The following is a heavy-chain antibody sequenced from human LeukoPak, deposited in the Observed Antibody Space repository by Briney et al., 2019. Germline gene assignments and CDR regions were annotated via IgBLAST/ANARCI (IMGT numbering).Heavy chain of an antibody. CDR1: GFTFSSYE. CDR3: ARGSKGYCSGGSCYAGPLGY. J-gene: IGHJ4*02. V-gene: IGHV3-48*03. D-gene: IGHD2-15*01. CDR2: ISSSGSTI. Sequence: GRSLRLSCAASGFTFSSYEMNWVRQAPGKGLEWVSYISSSGSTIYYADSVKGRFTISRDNAKNSLYLQMNSLRAEDTAVYYCARGSKGYCSGGSCYAGPLGYWGQGTLVTVSS.